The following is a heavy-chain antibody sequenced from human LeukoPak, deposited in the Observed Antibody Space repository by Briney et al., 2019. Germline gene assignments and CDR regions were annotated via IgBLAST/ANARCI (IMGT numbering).Heavy chain of an antibody. J-gene: IGHJ4*02. Sequence: GESLKISCKGSGYSFTSYWIGWVRQMPGKGLEWMGIIYPGDSDTRYSPSFQGQVTISADKSINTVYLQWSSLKASDTAMYYCARQSRDGSKTRGYYFDFWGQGTLVTVSS. CDR2: IYPGDSDT. CDR1: GYSFTSYW. CDR3: ARQSRDGSKTRGYYFDF. V-gene: IGHV5-51*01. D-gene: IGHD3-10*01.